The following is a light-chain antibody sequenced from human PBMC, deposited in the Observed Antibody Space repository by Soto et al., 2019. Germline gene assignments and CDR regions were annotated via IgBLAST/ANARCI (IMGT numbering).Light chain of an antibody. J-gene: IGLJ3*02. CDR3: QTWDSGIQV. CDR2: LNNDGSH. CDR1: SGHSSYA. Sequence: QLVLTQSSSASASLGASVKLTCTLSSGHSSYAIAWHQQQPEKGPRYLMKLNNDGSHSKGDGIPDRFSGSSSGAERYLTISSLKSDDEADYYCQTWDSGIQVFGGGTKVTVL. V-gene: IGLV4-69*02.